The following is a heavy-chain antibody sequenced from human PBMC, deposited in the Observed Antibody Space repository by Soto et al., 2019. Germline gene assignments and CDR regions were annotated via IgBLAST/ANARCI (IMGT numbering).Heavy chain of an antibody. V-gene: IGHV1-18*01. CDR3: ARGRYGDY. D-gene: IGHD1-1*01. J-gene: IGHJ4*02. CDR1: GYAFTTYG. Sequence: QVHLVQSGAEVKKPGASVKVSCKGSGYAFTTYGITWVRQAPGQGLEWMGWISAHNGNTDYAQKLQGRVTVTRDTSTSTAYMELRSLRSDDTAVYYCARGRYGDYWGQGALVTVSS. CDR2: ISAHNGNT.